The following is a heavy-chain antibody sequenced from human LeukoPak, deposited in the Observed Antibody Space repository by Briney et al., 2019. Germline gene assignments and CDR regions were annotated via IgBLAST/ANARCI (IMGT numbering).Heavy chain of an antibody. D-gene: IGHD3-9*01. CDR1: GDSVSSNSAA. Sequence: SQTLSLTCAISGDSVSSNSAAWNWIRQSPSRGLEWLGRTYYRSKWYNDYAVSVKSRITINPDTSKNQFSLQLNSVTPEDTAVYYCARDHLRTYYDILTGYPNKGDYYYYGMDVWGQGTPVTVSS. CDR2: TYYRSKWYN. CDR3: ARDHLRTYYDILTGYPNKGDYYYYGMDV. J-gene: IGHJ6*02. V-gene: IGHV6-1*01.